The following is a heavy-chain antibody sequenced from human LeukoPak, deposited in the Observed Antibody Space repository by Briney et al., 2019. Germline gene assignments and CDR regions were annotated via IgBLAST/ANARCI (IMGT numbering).Heavy chain of an antibody. Sequence: ASVKVSCKASGYTFTGYYMHWVRQAPGQGLEWMGWINPNSGGTNYAQKFQGRVTMTRDTSISTAYMELSRLRSDDTAVYYCARLYCSSTSCHLEGYYYYGMDVWGQGTTVTVSS. D-gene: IGHD2-2*01. CDR2: INPNSGGT. CDR1: GYTFTGYY. V-gene: IGHV1-2*02. CDR3: ARLYCSSTSCHLEGYYYYGMDV. J-gene: IGHJ6*02.